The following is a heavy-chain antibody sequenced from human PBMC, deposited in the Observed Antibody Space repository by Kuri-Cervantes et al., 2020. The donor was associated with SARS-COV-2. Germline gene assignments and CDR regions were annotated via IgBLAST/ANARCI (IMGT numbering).Heavy chain of an antibody. D-gene: IGHD6-13*01. CDR2: FYSTGVT. CDR1: GGSINDYY. J-gene: IGHJ6*02. Sequence: GSLRLSCTVSGGSINDYYWGWIRQPPGKGLEWIGYFYSTGVTNYDPSLKTRVTMSTDTSKNQFALKLSSVTAADTAVYYCARHANSSSWYGYYYYYGMDVWGQGTTVTVSS. CDR3: ARHANSSSWYGYYYYYGMDV. V-gene: IGHV4-59*08.